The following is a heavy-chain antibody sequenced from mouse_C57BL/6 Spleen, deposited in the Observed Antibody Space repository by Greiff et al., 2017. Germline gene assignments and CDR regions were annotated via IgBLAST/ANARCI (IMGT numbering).Heavy chain of an antibody. CDR3: ARFITTVVARYAMDY. Sequence: EVQLQQSGPELVKPGASVKISCKASGYTFTDYYMNWVKQSHGKSLEWIGDINPNNGGTSYNQKFKGKATLTVDKSSSTAYMELRSLTSEDSAVYYCARFITTVVARYAMDYWGQGTSVTVSS. J-gene: IGHJ4*01. CDR1: GYTFTDYY. V-gene: IGHV1-26*01. CDR2: INPNNGGT. D-gene: IGHD1-1*01.